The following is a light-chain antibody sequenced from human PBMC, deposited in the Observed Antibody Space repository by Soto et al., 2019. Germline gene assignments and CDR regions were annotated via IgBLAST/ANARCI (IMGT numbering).Light chain of an antibody. CDR2: DAS. Sequence: EIVLTQSPATLSLSPGERATLSCRASQSLSTFLAWYQQKPGQAPRLLIYDASNRATGIPARFSGSGSGTDFTLTISSLEPEDFAVYYCQHRDSWPLTVGGGTKVDIK. J-gene: IGKJ4*01. CDR1: QSLSTF. CDR3: QHRDSWPLT. V-gene: IGKV3-11*01.